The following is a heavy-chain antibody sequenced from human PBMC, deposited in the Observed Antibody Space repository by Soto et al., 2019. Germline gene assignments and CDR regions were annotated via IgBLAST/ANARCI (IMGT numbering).Heavy chain of an antibody. J-gene: IGHJ4*02. Sequence: GGSLRLSCAASGFTFSSYEMNWVRQAPGKGLEWVSYISSSGSTIYYADSVKGRFTISRDNAKNSLYLQMNSLRAEDTAVYYCARDGPAKVPYYFDYWGQGTLVT. CDR1: GFTFSSYE. CDR2: ISSSGSTI. V-gene: IGHV3-48*03. CDR3: ARDGPAKVPYYFDY.